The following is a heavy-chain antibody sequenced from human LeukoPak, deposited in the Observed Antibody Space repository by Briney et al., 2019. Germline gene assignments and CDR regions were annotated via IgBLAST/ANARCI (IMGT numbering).Heavy chain of an antibody. V-gene: IGHV3-48*01. Sequence: GGSLRLSCAASEFTFSDYSMTWVRQAPGKGLEWLSYISSSSSLIYYADSVKGRFTISRDNSKNTLYLQMNSLRAEDTAVYYCAKQYYYDSSGYYPNPFDYWGQGTLVTVSS. D-gene: IGHD3-22*01. CDR1: EFTFSDYS. CDR3: AKQYYYDSSGYYPNPFDY. J-gene: IGHJ4*02. CDR2: ISSSSSLI.